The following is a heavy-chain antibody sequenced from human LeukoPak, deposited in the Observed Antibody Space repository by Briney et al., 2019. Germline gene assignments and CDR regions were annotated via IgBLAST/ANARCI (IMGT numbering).Heavy chain of an antibody. CDR3: AMERPRSSGNQRY. V-gene: IGHV1-2*02. D-gene: IGHD3-22*01. CDR1: VYTFTVQY. Sequence: ASVKVSCKATVYTFTVQYMHWVWLPPGQGLEWMGWINPNSGGTNYAQKFQGRVTMTSDTSISTAYMELSRLRSDDTAGYYCAMERPRSSGNQRYWGQGTLVTVSS. CDR2: INPNSGGT. J-gene: IGHJ4*02.